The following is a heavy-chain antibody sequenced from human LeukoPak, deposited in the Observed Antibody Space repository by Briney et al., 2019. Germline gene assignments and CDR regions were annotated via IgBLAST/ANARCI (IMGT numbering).Heavy chain of an antibody. CDR2: ISAYNGNT. CDR1: GYTFTNYA. V-gene: IGHV1-18*01. D-gene: IGHD3-10*01. CDR3: ARDFSSVHRGEVSYH. J-gene: IGHJ5*02. Sequence: ASVKVSCKASGYTFTNYAISWVRQAPGQGLEWMGWISAYNGNTNSAQKFQGRVTMTTDTSTNTAYMELRSLRSDDTAVYYCARDFSSVHRGEVSYHWGQGTLVTVSS.